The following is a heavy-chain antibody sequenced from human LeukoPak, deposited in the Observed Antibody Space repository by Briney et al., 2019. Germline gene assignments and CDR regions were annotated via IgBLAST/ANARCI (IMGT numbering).Heavy chain of an antibody. V-gene: IGHV4-59*11. CDR2: VSYSGDT. D-gene: IGHD1-26*01. Sequence: PSETLSLTCTASGGSISGHFWSWIRQPPGKGLEWIGFVSYSGDTNYSPSFNGRVTISLDTSKSQFSLNLNSVTAADTAVYFCARGGASSRYFGYWGQGTLVTVSS. CDR3: ARGGASSRYFGY. CDR1: GGSISGHF. J-gene: IGHJ4*02.